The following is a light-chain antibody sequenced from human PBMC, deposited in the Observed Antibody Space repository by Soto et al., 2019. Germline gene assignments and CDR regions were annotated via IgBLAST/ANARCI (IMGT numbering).Light chain of an antibody. CDR3: QQRKNWPPLT. V-gene: IGKV3-11*01. Sequence: ETVLTQSPATLSLSPGETATLSCRASQNVDIYLAWYQQKPGQAPRLLIYDASNRATGIPARFSGSGSGTDFTLPISSLEPEDFAVYYCQQRKNWPPLTFGQGTRLE. CDR2: DAS. CDR1: QNVDIY. J-gene: IGKJ5*01.